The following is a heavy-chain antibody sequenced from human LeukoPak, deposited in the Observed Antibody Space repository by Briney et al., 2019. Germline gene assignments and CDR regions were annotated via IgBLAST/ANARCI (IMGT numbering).Heavy chain of an antibody. CDR1: GFTVSSNY. CDR2: IYSGGST. J-gene: IGHJ4*02. V-gene: IGHV3-53*01. D-gene: IGHD5-18*01. CDR3: ARERDRQLWFQSLPYYFDY. Sequence: PGGSLRLSCAASGFTVSSNYMNWVRQAPGKGLEWVSVIYSGGSTYYADSVKGRFTISRDNSKNTLYLQMNSLRAEDTAVYYCARERDRQLWFQSLPYYFDYWGQGTLVTVSS.